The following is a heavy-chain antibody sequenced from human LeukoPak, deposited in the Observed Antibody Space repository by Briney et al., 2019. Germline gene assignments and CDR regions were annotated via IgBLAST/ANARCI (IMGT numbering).Heavy chain of an antibody. V-gene: IGHV3-66*01. CDR3: ARAQRGDYYFDY. CDR1: GFTVSNNY. Sequence: PGGSLRLSCAASGFTVSNNYMNWVRQAPGKGLEWVSVIHSGGATYYADSVKGRFTISRDNSKNTLYLQMNSLRVEDTAVYYCARAQRGDYYFDYWGQGTLVTVSS. CDR2: IHSGGAT. J-gene: IGHJ4*02. D-gene: IGHD2-21*02.